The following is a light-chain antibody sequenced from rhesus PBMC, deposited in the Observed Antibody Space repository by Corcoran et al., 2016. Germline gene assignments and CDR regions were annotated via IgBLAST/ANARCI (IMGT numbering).Light chain of an antibody. Sequence: DIQMTQSPSSLSASVGDRVTITCRACQGINHYLSWYQQKPGKAPKPLIYDASRLETGVPSRFSGSGSGTGYTLTISGLPPENIATNYCQQYSNSPPTFGGGTKVGIQ. V-gene: IGKV1-66*01. CDR2: DAS. CDR1: QGINHY. J-gene: IGKJ4*01. CDR3: QQYSNSPPT.